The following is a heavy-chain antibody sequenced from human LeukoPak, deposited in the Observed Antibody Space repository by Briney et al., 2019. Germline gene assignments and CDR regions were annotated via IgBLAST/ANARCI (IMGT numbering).Heavy chain of an antibody. Sequence: PGGSLRLSCAASGFTFSSYAMSWARQAPGKGLEWVSAISGSGDSTYYSDSVKGRFTTSRDNSKNTLYVQMNSLRAEDTAVYYCAKPLVSDYYDSSGYWGYWGQGTLVTVSS. CDR1: GFTFSSYA. V-gene: IGHV3-23*01. CDR3: AKPLVSDYYDSSGYWGY. CDR2: ISGSGDST. J-gene: IGHJ4*02. D-gene: IGHD3-22*01.